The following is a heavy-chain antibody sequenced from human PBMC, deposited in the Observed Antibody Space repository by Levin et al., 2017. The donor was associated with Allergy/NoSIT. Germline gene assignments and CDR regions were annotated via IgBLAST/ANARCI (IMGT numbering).Heavy chain of an antibody. Sequence: GGSLRLSCAASGFIVSDSYMSWIRQAPGKGLEWVSYISRGNSYTNYLDSVKGRFTISRDNAKNSLYLQMNSLRAEDTAIYYCARGRVPNDYWGQGTLVTGS. CDR1: GFIVSDSY. CDR2: ISRGNSYT. CDR3: ARGRVPNDY. D-gene: IGHD3-10*01. J-gene: IGHJ4*02. V-gene: IGHV3-11*05.